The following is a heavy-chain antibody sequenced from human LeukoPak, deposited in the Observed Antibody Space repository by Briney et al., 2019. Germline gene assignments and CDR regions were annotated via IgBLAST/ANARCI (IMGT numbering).Heavy chain of an antibody. J-gene: IGHJ4*02. CDR3: ARASADYDTSSDYLGGEGCLDF. V-gene: IGHV4-38-2*02. Sequence: ASETLSLTCSVSGYSISSDNWVWLRQAPGKGLELIAAIYRRGNTYYNPSLKGRVNISVDTSKNQFSLTLTSVTAADTAVYYCARASADYDTSSDYLGGEGCLDFWGQGTLVTVSS. CDR2: IYRRGNT. D-gene: IGHD3-22*01. CDR1: GYSISSDN.